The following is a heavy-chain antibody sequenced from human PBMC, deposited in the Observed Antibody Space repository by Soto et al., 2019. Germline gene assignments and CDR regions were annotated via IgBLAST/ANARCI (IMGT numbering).Heavy chain of an antibody. Sequence: EVQLVESGGGLVQPGGSLRLSCAASKFTFSGYWMHWVRQGPGKGLMWVSRINPDGTRTTYADSVKGRFTISRDNAENKLFLQMNSLRAEDTAVYYCVRVDSGSYDWSDPWGQGTLVTVSP. J-gene: IGHJ5*02. CDR3: VRVDSGSYDWSDP. CDR1: KFTFSGYW. V-gene: IGHV3-74*01. D-gene: IGHD1-26*01. CDR2: INPDGTRT.